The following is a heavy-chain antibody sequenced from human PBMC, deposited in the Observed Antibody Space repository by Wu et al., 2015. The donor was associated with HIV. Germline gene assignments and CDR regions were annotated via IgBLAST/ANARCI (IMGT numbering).Heavy chain of an antibody. CDR1: NYTFVSYG. J-gene: IGHJ2*01. D-gene: IGHD2-21*01. V-gene: IGHV1-18*01. Sequence: AQLVQSGGEVKKPGASVKVSCKASNYTFVSYGITWVRQAPRQGLEWMAWISPHNGDTNYAQRFQGRVTLTTDTNTSTVSMELRSLTSDDTAVYYCARDREDWWLGTGFKLFSYF. CDR2: ISPHNGDT. CDR3: ARDREDWWLGTGFKLFSYF.